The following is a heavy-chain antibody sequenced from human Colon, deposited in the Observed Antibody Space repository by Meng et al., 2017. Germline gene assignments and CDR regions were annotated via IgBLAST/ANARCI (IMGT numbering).Heavy chain of an antibody. CDR3: ARIRPRLGGKTFDP. CDR1: GGSLRGYY. CDR2: INHSGST. V-gene: IGHV4-34*01. Sequence: GQLHQGGAGLLKPSETLSRTCAVYGGSLRGYYWSWIRQPLGKGLEWIGEINHSGSTNYNPSLKSRVTISVDTSKKQFSLKMSSVTAADTAVYYCARIRPRLGGKTFDPWGQGTLVTVSS. J-gene: IGHJ5*02. D-gene: IGHD3-16*01.